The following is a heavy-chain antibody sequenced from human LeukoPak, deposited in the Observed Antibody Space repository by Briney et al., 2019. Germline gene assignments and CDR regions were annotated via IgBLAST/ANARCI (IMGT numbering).Heavy chain of an antibody. CDR1: GGSFSGYY. J-gene: IGHJ3*02. D-gene: IGHD2-21*02. V-gene: IGHV4-34*01. Sequence: SETLSLTCAVYGGSFSGYYWSWIRQPPGKGLEWIGEINHSGSTNYNPSLKSRVTISVDTSKNQFSLKLSSVTAADTAVYYCARGCGGDCYDAFDIWGQGTMVTVSS. CDR3: ARGCGGDCYDAFDI. CDR2: INHSGST.